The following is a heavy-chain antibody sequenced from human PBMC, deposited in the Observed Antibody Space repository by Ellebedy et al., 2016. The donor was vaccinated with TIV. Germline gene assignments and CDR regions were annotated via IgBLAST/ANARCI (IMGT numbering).Heavy chain of an antibody. Sequence: AASVKVSCKASGYTFTSYGISWVRQAPGQGLEWMGWISAYNGNTNYAQKLQGRVTMTTDTSTSTAYMELRSLRSDDTAVYYCARVFLWFGELQRDYYYGMDVWGQGTTVTVSS. V-gene: IGHV1-18*04. CDR1: GYTFTSYG. J-gene: IGHJ6*02. CDR2: ISAYNGNT. D-gene: IGHD3-10*01. CDR3: ARVFLWFGELQRDYYYGMDV.